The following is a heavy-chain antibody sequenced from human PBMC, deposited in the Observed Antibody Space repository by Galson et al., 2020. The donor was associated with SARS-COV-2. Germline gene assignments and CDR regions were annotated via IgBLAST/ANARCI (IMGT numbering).Heavy chain of an antibody. D-gene: IGHD3-16*01. Sequence: GESLKISCAASGFTFSTYWMHWVRQAPGKGLVWVARINSEGGRTIYADSVKGRFTISRDNAKNTLYLQMNSVRAEDTAAYFCAREGEDTWYDYVMDVWGQGTTVTVSS. J-gene: IGHJ6*02. CDR1: GFTFSTYW. CDR2: INSEGGRT. V-gene: IGHV3-74*01. CDR3: AREGEDTWYDYVMDV.